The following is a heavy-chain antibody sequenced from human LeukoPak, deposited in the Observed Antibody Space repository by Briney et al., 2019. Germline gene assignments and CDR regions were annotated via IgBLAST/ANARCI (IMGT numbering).Heavy chain of an antibody. Sequence: SETLSLTCAVYGGSFSGYYWSWLRQPPGKGLEWIGEINHSGSTNYNPSLKSRVTISVDTSKNQFSLKLSSVTAADTAVYYCARFRRLIAARPRDYYYGMDVWGQGTTVTVSS. D-gene: IGHD6-6*01. CDR3: ARFRRLIAARPRDYYYGMDV. CDR1: GGSFSGYY. V-gene: IGHV4-34*01. CDR2: INHSGST. J-gene: IGHJ6*02.